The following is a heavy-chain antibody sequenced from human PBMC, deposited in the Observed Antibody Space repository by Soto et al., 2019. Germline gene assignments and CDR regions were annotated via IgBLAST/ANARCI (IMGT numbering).Heavy chain of an antibody. V-gene: IGHV3-23*01. CDR2: ISGSGGST. Sequence: GGSLRLSCAASGFTFSSYAMSWVRQAPGKGLEWVSAISGSGGSTYYADSVKGRFTISRDNSKNTLYLQMNSLRAEDTAVYYCAKESSIVVVSSGAFDIWGQGTMVTVSS. J-gene: IGHJ3*02. D-gene: IGHD3-22*01. CDR1: GFTFSSYA. CDR3: AKESSIVVVSSGAFDI.